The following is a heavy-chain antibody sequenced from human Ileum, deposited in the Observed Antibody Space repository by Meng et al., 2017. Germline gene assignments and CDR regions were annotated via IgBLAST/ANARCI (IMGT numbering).Heavy chain of an antibody. Sequence: GGSLRLSCAASGFTFSSYAMSWVRQAPGKGLEWVSAISGSGGSTYYADSVKGRFTISRDNSKNTLYLQMNSLRAEDTAVYYCAAYGQQLGYFQHWGQGTLVTVSS. CDR3: AAYGQQLGYFQH. CDR2: ISGSGGST. CDR1: GFTFSSYA. V-gene: IGHV3-23*01. J-gene: IGHJ1*01. D-gene: IGHD6-13*01.